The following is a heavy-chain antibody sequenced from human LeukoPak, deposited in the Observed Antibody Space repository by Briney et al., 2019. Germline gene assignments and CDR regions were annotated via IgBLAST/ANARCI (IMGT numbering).Heavy chain of an antibody. J-gene: IGHJ6*02. CDR1: GFTFSSYA. Sequence: PGRSLRLSCAASGFTFSSYAMHWVRQAPGKGLEWVAVISYDGSNKYYADSVKGRFTISRVNSKNTLYLQMNSLRAEDTAVYYCAREGPSGDYVSGYGMDVWGQGTTVTVSS. CDR3: AREGPSGDYVSGYGMDV. V-gene: IGHV3-30-3*01. D-gene: IGHD4-17*01. CDR2: ISYDGSNK.